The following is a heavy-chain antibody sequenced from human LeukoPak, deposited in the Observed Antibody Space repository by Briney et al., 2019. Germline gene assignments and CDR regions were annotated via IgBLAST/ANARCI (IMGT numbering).Heavy chain of an antibody. CDR3: ARDLECTSCSSAGNYAMDV. CDR2: INPSGGST. CDR1: GYTFTSYY. V-gene: IGHV1-46*01. Sequence: ASVKVSCKASGYTFTSYYMHWVRQAPGQVLEWMGIINPSGGSTSYAQKFQGRVTMTRDTSTSTVYMELSSLRSEDTAVYYCARDLECTSCSSAGNYAMDVWGQGTTVTVSS. D-gene: IGHD2-2*01. J-gene: IGHJ6*02.